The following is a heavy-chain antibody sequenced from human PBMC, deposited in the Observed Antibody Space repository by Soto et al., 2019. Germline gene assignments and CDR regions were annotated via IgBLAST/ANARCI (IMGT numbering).Heavy chain of an antibody. D-gene: IGHD1-1*01. Sequence: PGGSLRLSCAASGFTFSSYLMHWVRQAPGQGLVWVSRLNTDGSTTNYADSVKGRFTISRDNAKNTLYLQMNSLRAEDTAVYYCARGVRNNYGADVWGQGTTVTVSS. CDR1: GFTFSSYL. CDR3: ARGVRNNYGADV. V-gene: IGHV3-74*01. J-gene: IGHJ6*02. CDR2: LNTDGSTT.